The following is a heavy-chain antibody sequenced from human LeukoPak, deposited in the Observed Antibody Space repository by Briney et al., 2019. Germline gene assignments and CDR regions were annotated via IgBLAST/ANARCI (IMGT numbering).Heavy chain of an antibody. D-gene: IGHD1-26*01. CDR3: AGGGTQSLVVFDY. Sequence: SETLSLTCSVSIDSLSSYYWSWIRQSAGKGLEWIGRIYVNGFTDYNPSLRGRVTMSIDTSNKRFSMKLSSVTAADTAVYYCAGGGTQSLVVFDYWGQGNRVTVSS. J-gene: IGHJ4*02. V-gene: IGHV4-4*07. CDR2: IYVNGFT. CDR1: IDSLSSYY.